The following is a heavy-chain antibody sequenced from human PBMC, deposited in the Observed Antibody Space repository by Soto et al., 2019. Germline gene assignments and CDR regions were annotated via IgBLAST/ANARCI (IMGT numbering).Heavy chain of an antibody. CDR2: ISYDGSNK. V-gene: IGHV3-30-3*01. D-gene: IGHD2-2*01. J-gene: IGHJ5*02. CDR3: ARDGGVAVVVPAGSTEDWFHP. CDR1: GFTFSSYA. Sequence: GGSVRLSCAASGFTFSSYAMHWVRQAPGKGLEWVAVISYDGSNKYYADSVKGRFTISRDNSKNTLYLQMNSLRAEDTAVYYCARDGGVAVVVPAGSTEDWFHPSGQTPLVTVSS.